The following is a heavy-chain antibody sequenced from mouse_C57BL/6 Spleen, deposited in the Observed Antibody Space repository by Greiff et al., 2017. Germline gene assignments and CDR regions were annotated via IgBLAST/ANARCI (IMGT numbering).Heavy chain of an antibody. Sequence: VQLQQSGAELVKPGASVKMSCKASGYTFTTYPIEWMKQNHGKSLEWIGNFHPYNDDTKYNEKFKGKATLTVEKSSSTVYLELSRLTSDDSAVYYCARGSSYYGNYVGAMDYWGKGTSVTVSS. CDR1: GYTFTTYP. CDR2: FHPYNDDT. J-gene: IGHJ4*01. CDR3: ARGSSYYGNYVGAMDY. D-gene: IGHD2-10*01. V-gene: IGHV1-47*01.